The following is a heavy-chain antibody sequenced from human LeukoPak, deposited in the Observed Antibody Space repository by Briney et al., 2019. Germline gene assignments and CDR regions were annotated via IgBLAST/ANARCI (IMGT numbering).Heavy chain of an antibody. D-gene: IGHD6-13*01. Sequence: SETLSLTCTVSGGSISSGGYYWSWIRQHPGKGLEWIGYIYYSGSTYYNPSLKSRVTISVDTSKNQFSLKPSSVTAADTAVYYCARTGYSSSWYEEGWFDPWGQGTLVTVSS. V-gene: IGHV4-31*03. J-gene: IGHJ5*02. CDR1: GGSISSGGYY. CDR2: IYYSGST. CDR3: ARTGYSSSWYEEGWFDP.